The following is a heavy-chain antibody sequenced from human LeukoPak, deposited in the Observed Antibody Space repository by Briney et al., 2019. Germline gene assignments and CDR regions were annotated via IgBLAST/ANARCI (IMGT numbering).Heavy chain of an antibody. CDR3: ARDPSRLGTFDY. D-gene: IGHD7-27*01. CDR2: INPNSGGT. CDR1: GYTFTGYY. J-gene: IGHJ4*02. V-gene: IGHV1-2*06. Sequence: GASVTVSCKASGYTFTGYYMHWVRQAPGQGLEWMGRINPNSGGTNYAQKFQGRVTMTRDTSISTAYTELSRLRSDDTAVYYCARDPSRLGTFDYWGQGTLVTVSS.